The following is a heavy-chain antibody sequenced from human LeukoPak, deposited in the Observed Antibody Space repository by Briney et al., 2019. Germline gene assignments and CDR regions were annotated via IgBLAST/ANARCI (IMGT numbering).Heavy chain of an antibody. J-gene: IGHJ6*03. D-gene: IGHD3-9*01. CDR3: ARFAYYDILTGHFDYYYMDV. CDR2: IYTSGST. Sequence: SQTLSLTCTVSGGSISSGSYYWSWIRQPAGKGLEWIGRIYTSGSTNYNPSLKSRVTISVDASKNQFSLKLSSVTAADTAVYYCARFAYYDILTGHFDYYYMDVWGKGTTVTVSS. V-gene: IGHV4-61*02. CDR1: GGSISSGSYY.